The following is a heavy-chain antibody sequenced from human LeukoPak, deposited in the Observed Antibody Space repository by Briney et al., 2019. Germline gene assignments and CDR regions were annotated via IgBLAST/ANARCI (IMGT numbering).Heavy chain of an antibody. CDR1: GYTFTGYY. Sequence: ASVKVSCKASGYTFTGYYMHWVRQAPGQGLEWMGWINPNSGGTNYAQKFQGRVTMTRDTSTSTAYMELSRLRSDDTAVYYCARRSYGDPAFYYYYMDVWGKGTTVTVSS. J-gene: IGHJ6*03. V-gene: IGHV1-2*02. D-gene: IGHD4-17*01. CDR3: ARRSYGDPAFYYYYMDV. CDR2: INPNSGGT.